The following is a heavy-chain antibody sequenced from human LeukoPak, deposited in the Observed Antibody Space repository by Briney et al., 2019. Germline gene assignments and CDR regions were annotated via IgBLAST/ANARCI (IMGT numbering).Heavy chain of an antibody. V-gene: IGHV3-74*01. D-gene: IGHD2-15*01. CDR3: ARERYCSGGSCYSHFDY. J-gene: IGHJ4*02. CDR2: INSDGSST. Sequence: PGGSLRLSCAASGFTFSSYWMHWVRQAPGKGLVWVSRINSDGSSTSYADSVKGRFTISRDNAKNSLYLQMNSLRAEDTALYYCARERYCSGGSCYSHFDYWGQGTLVTVSS. CDR1: GFTFSSYW.